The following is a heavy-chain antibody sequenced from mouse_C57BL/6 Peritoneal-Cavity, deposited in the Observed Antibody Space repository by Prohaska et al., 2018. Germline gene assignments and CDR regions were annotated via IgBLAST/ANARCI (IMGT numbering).Heavy chain of an antibody. CDR2: INPYNGGT. D-gene: IGHD2-4*01. CDR3: ASLDDYPYYFDY. V-gene: IGHV1-19*01. Sequence: HGKSLEWIGVINPYNGGTSYNQKFKGKATLTVDKSSSTAYMELNSLTSEDSAVYYCASLDDYPYYFDYWGQGTTLTVSS. J-gene: IGHJ2*01.